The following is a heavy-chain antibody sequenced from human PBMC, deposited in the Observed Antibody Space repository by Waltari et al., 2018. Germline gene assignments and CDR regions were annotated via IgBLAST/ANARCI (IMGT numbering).Heavy chain of an antibody. J-gene: IGHJ4*02. D-gene: IGHD3-16*01. Sequence: QLRLQESGPGVVRPSETLSLTCTVSGDSVNNTSYYWGWLRQAPKKGLEWIGSVYHGGISYHNPSLKSRVTISVDTSRNQFSLRLTSVTAADTARYYCARGGPSLFWGQGTLVTVSS. CDR3: ARGGPSLF. CDR2: VYHGGIS. V-gene: IGHV4-39*07. CDR1: GDSVNNTSYY.